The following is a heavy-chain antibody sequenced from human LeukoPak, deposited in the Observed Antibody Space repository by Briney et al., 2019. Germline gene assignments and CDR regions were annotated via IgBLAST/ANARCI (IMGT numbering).Heavy chain of an antibody. D-gene: IGHD3-3*01. CDR3: ARGRGYDFWSGLYYFDY. CDR2: IYSGGST. Sequence: GGSLRLSCAASGFTVSSNYMSWVRQAPGKGLEWGSVIYSGGSTYYADSVKGRFTISRDNSKNTLYLQMNSLRAEDTAVYYCARGRGYDFWSGLYYFDYWGQGTLVTVSS. CDR1: GFTVSSNY. J-gene: IGHJ4*02. V-gene: IGHV3-53*01.